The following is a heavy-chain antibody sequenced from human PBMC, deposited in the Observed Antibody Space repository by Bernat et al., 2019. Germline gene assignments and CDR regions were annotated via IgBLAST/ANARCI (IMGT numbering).Heavy chain of an antibody. CDR3: AKAIPTTYWYFDL. D-gene: IGHD2-2*02. CDR2: ISSGGDTT. V-gene: IGHV3-23*01. CDR1: GFSFNNYF. J-gene: IGHJ2*01. Sequence: EVQLLESGGDLVQPGESLRLSCAASGFSFNNYFMTWVRQAPGQGLEWVSSISSGGDTTYYADSVRGRFTISRDNSKTTLYLQMTRLRAGDTAVYYCAKAIPTTYWYFDLWGRGTLVTVSS.